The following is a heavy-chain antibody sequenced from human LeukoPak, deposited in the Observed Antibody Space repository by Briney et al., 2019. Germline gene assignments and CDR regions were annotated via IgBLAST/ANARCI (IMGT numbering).Heavy chain of an antibody. D-gene: IGHD6-13*01. CDR2: ISSNGGST. J-gene: IGHJ4*02. V-gene: IGHV3-64*01. CDR3: ARGYSSSDY. CDR1: GFTFSSYA. Sequence: PGGSLRLSCAASGFTFSSYAMHWVRQAPGKGLEYVSAISSNGGSTYYANSVKGRFTISRDNYKNPLYLQMGSLRAEDMAVYYCARGYSSSDYWGQGTLVTVSS.